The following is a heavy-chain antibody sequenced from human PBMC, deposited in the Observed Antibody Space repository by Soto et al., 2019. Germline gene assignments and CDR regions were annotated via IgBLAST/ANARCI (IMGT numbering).Heavy chain of an antibody. J-gene: IGHJ5*02. V-gene: IGHV4-39*02. CDR3: AREFHPGQIGYDILTGYYHNWFDP. CDR2: IYYSGST. Sequence: SETLSLTCTVSGGSISSSSYYWGWIRQPPGKGLEWIGSIYYSGSTYYNPSLKSRVTISVDTSKNQFSLKLISVTAADTAVYYCAREFHPGQIGYDILTGYYHNWFDPWGQGTLVTVSS. CDR1: GGSISSSSYY. D-gene: IGHD3-9*01.